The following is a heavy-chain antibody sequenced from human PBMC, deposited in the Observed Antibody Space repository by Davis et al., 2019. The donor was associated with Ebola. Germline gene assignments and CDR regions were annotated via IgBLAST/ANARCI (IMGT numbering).Heavy chain of an antibody. D-gene: IGHD4-17*01. CDR2: ISVRSIT. CDR3: AKVHPPTTVTTGWFDP. J-gene: IGHJ5*02. CDR1: GFIFSSYA. V-gene: IGHV3-23*01. Sequence: GEPLKISCAASGFIFSSYAMSWVRQAPGKGLEWVSSISVRSITYHADSVKSRFTISRDNSKSTLYLQMNSLRAEDTAVYYCAKVHPPTTVTTGWFDPWGQGTLVTVSS.